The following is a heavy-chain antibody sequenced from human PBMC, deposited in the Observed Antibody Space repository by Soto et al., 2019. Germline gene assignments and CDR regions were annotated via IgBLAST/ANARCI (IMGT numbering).Heavy chain of an antibody. CDR3: AREVEKYSGYETYNWFDP. CDR1: GGSISSYY. V-gene: IGHV4-4*07. D-gene: IGHD5-12*01. Sequence: LSLTCTVSGGSISSYYWSWIRQPAGKGLEWIGRIYTSGSTSYNPSLKSRVTMSVDTSKNQFSLKLSSVTAADTAVYYCAREVEKYSGYETYNWFDPWGQGTLVTVSS. CDR2: IYTSGST. J-gene: IGHJ5*02.